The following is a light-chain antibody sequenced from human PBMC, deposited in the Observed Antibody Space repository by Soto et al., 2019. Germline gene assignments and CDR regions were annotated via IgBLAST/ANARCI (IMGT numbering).Light chain of an antibody. V-gene: IGKV3-20*01. Sequence: EIVLTQSPGTLSLSPGERATLSCRASQSVSSSYLAWYQQKPGQAPRLLIYGASSRATGIRGRFSGSGSGTDFTLTISRLEPEDVAVYYCQQSGSSPLTLGGGTKEEIK. CDR3: QQSGSSPLT. J-gene: IGKJ4*01. CDR2: GAS. CDR1: QSVSSSY.